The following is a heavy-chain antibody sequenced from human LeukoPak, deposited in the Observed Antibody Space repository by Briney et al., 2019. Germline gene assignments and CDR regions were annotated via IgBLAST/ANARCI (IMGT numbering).Heavy chain of an antibody. CDR3: ARRGLVAGIYDLVYGFDL. J-gene: IGHJ3*01. Sequence: ASVKVSCKAAGYSFTTFHMNWVRQAPGQGPEWMGWVNPDNGNTGRAQKFQGRDTITQNSSVTTVYMELSSLTSEDTAVYYCARRGLVAGIYDLVYGFDLWGQGTMVTVSS. V-gene: IGHV1-8*03. D-gene: IGHD3/OR15-3a*01. CDR2: VNPDNGNT. CDR1: GYSFTTFH.